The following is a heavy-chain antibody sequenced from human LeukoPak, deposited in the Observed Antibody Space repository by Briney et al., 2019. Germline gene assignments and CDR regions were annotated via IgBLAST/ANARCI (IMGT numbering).Heavy chain of an antibody. V-gene: IGHV3-7*01. D-gene: IGHD3-10*01. CDR2: IKQDGSEK. J-gene: IGHJ6*03. CDR3: ARDLATSGKYYYYYYMDV. CDR1: GFTFSSYW. Sequence: GGSLRPSCAASGFTFSSYWMSWVRQAPGKGLEWVANIKQDGSEKYYVDSVKGRFTISRDNAKNSLYLQMNSLRAEDTAVYYCARDLATSGKYYYYYYMDVWGKGTTVTVSS.